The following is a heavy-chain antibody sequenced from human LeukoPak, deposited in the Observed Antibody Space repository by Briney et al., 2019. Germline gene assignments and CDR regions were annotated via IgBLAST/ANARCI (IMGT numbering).Heavy chain of an antibody. V-gene: IGHV3-7*01. CDR3: ARDLGVVVVAAANDY. D-gene: IGHD2-15*01. CDR1: GFTFSSNW. CDR2: IKQDGSEK. J-gene: IGHJ4*02. Sequence: PGGSLRLSCAASGFTFSSNWMSWVRQAPGKGREWVANIKQDGSEKYYVDSVKGRFTISRDNAKNSLYLQMNSLRAEDTAVYYCARDLGVVVVAAANDYWGQGTLVTVSS.